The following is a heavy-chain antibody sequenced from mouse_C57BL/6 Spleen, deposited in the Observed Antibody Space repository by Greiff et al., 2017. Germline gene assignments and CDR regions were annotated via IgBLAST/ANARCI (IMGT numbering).Heavy chain of an antibody. Sequence: EVQLQQSGPELVKPGASVKISCKASGYSFTGYYMNWVKQSPEKSLEWIGEINPSTGGTTYNQKFKAKATLTVDKSSSTAYMQLKSLTSEDSAVYYCARRGDQGAMDYWGQGTSVTVSS. CDR3: ARRGDQGAMDY. CDR2: INPSTGGT. CDR1: GYSFTGYY. J-gene: IGHJ4*01. D-gene: IGHD3-2*02. V-gene: IGHV1-42*01.